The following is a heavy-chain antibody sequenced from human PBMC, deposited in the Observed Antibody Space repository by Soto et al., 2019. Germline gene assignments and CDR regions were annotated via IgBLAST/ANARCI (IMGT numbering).Heavy chain of an antibody. CDR3: AKGSPLANGGDVNYVDP. J-gene: IGHJ5*02. D-gene: IGHD2-21*02. Sequence: EVQLLESGGDLVQPGGSLRLSCAASGFAFGTSAMSWVRQVPGKGLEWVSSISAGGGSTNYAASVKGRFTVSRDNSENTLSLRMSGLGVADTAIYYCAKGSPLANGGDVNYVDPWGQGTLVTVSS. CDR2: ISAGGGST. V-gene: IGHV3-23*01. CDR1: GFAFGTSA.